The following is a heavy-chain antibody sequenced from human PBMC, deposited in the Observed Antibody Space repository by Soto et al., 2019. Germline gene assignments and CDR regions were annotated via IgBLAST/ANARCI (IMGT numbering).Heavy chain of an antibody. J-gene: IGHJ4*02. D-gene: IGHD3-3*01. CDR3: AEDQNVLRFLEWLTALDY. CDR1: GFTFSSHG. CDR2: ISSDERNK. Sequence: QVQLVESGGGVVQPGRSLRLSCAASGFTFSSHGMHWVRQAPGKGLEWVAVISSDERNKYYGDSVKGRFTISRDNSKNTLYLHMNSLRIEDTAVYYCAEDQNVLRFLEWLTALDYWGQGTLVTVSS. V-gene: IGHV3-30*18.